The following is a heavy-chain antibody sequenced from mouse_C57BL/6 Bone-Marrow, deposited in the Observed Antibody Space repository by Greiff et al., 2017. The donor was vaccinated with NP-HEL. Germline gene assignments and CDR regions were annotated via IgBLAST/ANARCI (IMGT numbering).Heavy chain of an antibody. D-gene: IGHD1-1*01. V-gene: IGHV5-15*01. CDR1: GFTFSDYG. Sequence: EVKLMESGGGLVQPGGSLKLSCAASGFTFSDYGMAWVRQAPRKGPEWVAFISNLAYSIYYADTVTGRFTISRENAKNTLYLEMSSLRSEDTAMYYCARHKIFSPVIYYYGSSYAMDYWGQGTSVTVSS. CDR2: ISNLAYSI. CDR3: ARHKIFSPVIYYYGSSYAMDY. J-gene: IGHJ4*01.